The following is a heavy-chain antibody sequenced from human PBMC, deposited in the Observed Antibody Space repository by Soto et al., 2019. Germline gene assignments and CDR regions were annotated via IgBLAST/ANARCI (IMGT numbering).Heavy chain of an antibody. CDR2: MNPSSANT. D-gene: IGHD2-2*01. CDR3: VRVEAQPSTIWFDP. V-gene: IGHV1-8*01. CDR1: GYTFTSYD. J-gene: IGHJ5*02. Sequence: GTSVKVSCKASGYTFTSYDINWVRQAAGQGLEWMGWMNPSSANTGYTQKFQGRVTMTRDTSISKAYMELSNLTSEDTAMYYCVRVEAQPSTIWFDPWGQGTLVTDSS.